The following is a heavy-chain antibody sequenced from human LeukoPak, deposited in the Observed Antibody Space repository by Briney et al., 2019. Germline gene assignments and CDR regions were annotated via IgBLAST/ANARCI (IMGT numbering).Heavy chain of an antibody. V-gene: IGHV1-2*02. CDR1: GYTSTGYY. Sequence: ASVKVSCKASGYTSTGYYMHWVRQAPGQGLEWMGWINPNSGGTNYAQKFQGRVTMTRDTSISTAYMELSRLRSDDTAVYYCAREVEMATIEDYLDYWGQGTLVTVSS. D-gene: IGHD5-24*01. J-gene: IGHJ4*02. CDR3: AREVEMATIEDYLDY. CDR2: INPNSGGT.